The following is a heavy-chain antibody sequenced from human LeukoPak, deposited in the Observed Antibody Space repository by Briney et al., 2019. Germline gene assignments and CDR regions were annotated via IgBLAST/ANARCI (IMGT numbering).Heavy chain of an antibody. J-gene: IGHJ4*02. CDR1: GFRFSSYW. Sequence: GGSLRLSCEASGFRFSSYWMSWVRQAPGKGLEWVATIKQYGSEKYYVDSVKGRFTISRDNAKKSLFLQMDSLRGEDTAAYYCARAAEISALDNWGQGTLVTVSS. CDR2: IKQYGSEK. D-gene: IGHD6-13*01. CDR3: ARAAEISALDN. V-gene: IGHV3-7*05.